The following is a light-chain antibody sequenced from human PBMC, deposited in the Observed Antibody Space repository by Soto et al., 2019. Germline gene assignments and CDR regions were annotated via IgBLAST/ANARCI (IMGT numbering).Light chain of an antibody. J-gene: IGKJ1*01. CDR3: QQYGSLPWT. CDR1: QTIASDY. V-gene: IGKV3-20*01. CDR2: DAT. Sequence: ENVLTQSPDTLSLSPGERATLSRRASQTIASDYFAWYQQKPGQAPRLLMYDATNRATGIPDRFSGSGSGTDFTLTISRLEPEDFAVYYCQQYGSLPWTFGQGTKVEIK.